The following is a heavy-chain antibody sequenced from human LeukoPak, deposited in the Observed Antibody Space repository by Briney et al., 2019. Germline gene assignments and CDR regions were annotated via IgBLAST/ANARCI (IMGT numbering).Heavy chain of an antibody. V-gene: IGHV4-61*01. CDR2: MYYSGST. J-gene: IGHJ3*02. D-gene: IGHD2-8*01. CDR3: TRSTNLEAFDI. Sequence: NSSETLSLTCTVSGGSVSSGTYYWSWIRQPPGKGLEWIGYMYYSGSTNYNPSLKSRVTISVDTSKNQCSLELTSVTTADTAVYYCTRSTNLEAFDIWGQGTMVTVSS. CDR1: GGSVSSGTYY.